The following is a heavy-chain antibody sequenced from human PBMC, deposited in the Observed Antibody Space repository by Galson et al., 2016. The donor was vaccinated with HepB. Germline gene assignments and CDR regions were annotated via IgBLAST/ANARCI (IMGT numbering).Heavy chain of an antibody. CDR3: ARGTASRPGDYYALDV. CDR1: GFIFSSFA. Sequence: SLRLSCATSGFIFSSFAMSWVRQAPGKGLEWVSTFSARVDKPYYANSARGRFTISSDNSKKTLYLQMNSLRAEDTAVYFCARGTASRPGDYYALDVWGKGTTFTVSS. J-gene: IGHJ6*04. V-gene: IGHV3-23*01. D-gene: IGHD6-6*01. CDR2: FSARVDKP.